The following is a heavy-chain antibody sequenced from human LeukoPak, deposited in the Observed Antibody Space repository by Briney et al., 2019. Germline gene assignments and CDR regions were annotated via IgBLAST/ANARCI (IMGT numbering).Heavy chain of an antibody. Sequence: GGSLRLSCAASGFTFTTYWMHWVRQAPGKGLVWVSHINSDGSITSYADSVKGRFTISRDNAKNTLYLQMDSLRAEDTAVYYCARDRAWNYFDYWGQGTLVTVSS. D-gene: IGHD3-3*01. CDR2: INSDGSIT. CDR3: ARDRAWNYFDY. CDR1: GFTFTTYW. J-gene: IGHJ4*02. V-gene: IGHV3-74*01.